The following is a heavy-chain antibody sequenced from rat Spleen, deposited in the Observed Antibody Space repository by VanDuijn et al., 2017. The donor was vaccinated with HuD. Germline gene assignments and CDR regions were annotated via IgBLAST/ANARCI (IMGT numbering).Heavy chain of an antibody. J-gene: IGHJ3*01. D-gene: IGHD1-11*01. Sequence: EVQLVESGGGLVQPERSLKLSCAASGFTFSDYNMAWVRQAPKKGLEWVATITSGGSNTYYPDSVKGRFTISRDNAKSTLYLQMDSLRSEDTATYYCARHEDYGGYSKDYFEYWGQGTLVTVSS. V-gene: IGHV5S10*01. CDR1: GFTFSDYN. CDR2: ITSGGSNT. CDR3: ARHEDYGGYSKDYFEY.